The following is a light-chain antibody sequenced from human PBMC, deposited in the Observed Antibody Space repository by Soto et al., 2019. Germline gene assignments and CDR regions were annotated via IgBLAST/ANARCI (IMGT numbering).Light chain of an antibody. V-gene: IGKV1-5*03. J-gene: IGKJ3*01. CDR3: QQYKRYS. Sequence: DVQMTQSPATLSVSVGDRVTITCRASQSISSCLAWYQEKPGKAPKLMFYTASSLESGVPSRFSGSGSGTEFTLIISRVQHDVFATYCCQQYKRYSFGSGTKVDIK. CDR2: TAS. CDR1: QSISSC.